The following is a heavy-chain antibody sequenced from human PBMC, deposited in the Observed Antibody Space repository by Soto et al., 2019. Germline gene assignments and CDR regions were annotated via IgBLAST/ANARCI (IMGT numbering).Heavy chain of an antibody. Sequence: PGGSLRLSCAASGFTFSSYSMNWVRQAPGKGLEWVSSISSSSSYIYYADSVKGRFTISRDNTKNSLYLQMNSLRAEDTAVYYCARPRITIFGGYYYGMDVWGQGTTVIVSS. CDR2: ISSSSSYI. CDR1: GFTFSSYS. CDR3: ARPRITIFGGYYYGMDV. J-gene: IGHJ6*02. D-gene: IGHD3-3*01. V-gene: IGHV3-21*01.